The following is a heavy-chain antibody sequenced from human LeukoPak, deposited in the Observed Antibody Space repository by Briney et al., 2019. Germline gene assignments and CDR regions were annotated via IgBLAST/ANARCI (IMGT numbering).Heavy chain of an antibody. Sequence: GGSLRLSCEASGFTFGSHAMYWVRQAPGKGLEWVTGIFGSGGSPHYADSVKGRFTISRDNSRNTVYLQINSLRAEDTAVYYCGKTTVGYSSGQKPAWPVDYWGQGTLVTVSS. V-gene: IGHV3-23*01. J-gene: IGHJ4*02. CDR3: GKTTVGYSSGQKPAWPVDY. CDR2: IFGSGGSP. D-gene: IGHD5-18*01. CDR1: GFTFGSHA.